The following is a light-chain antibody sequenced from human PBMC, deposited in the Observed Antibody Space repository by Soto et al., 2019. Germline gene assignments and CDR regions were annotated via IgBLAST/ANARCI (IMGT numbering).Light chain of an antibody. CDR3: QQYGSSPPDT. CDR1: QSVSSAY. CDR2: GAS. J-gene: IGKJ2*01. V-gene: IGKV3-20*01. Sequence: EIVLTQSPGTLSLSPGERATLSCRANQSVSSAYLAWYQQKPGQAPRLLISGASIRATGILERFSGSGSGTDFTLTISRLEPEDSAVYYCQQYGSSPPDTFGQGTKLEIK.